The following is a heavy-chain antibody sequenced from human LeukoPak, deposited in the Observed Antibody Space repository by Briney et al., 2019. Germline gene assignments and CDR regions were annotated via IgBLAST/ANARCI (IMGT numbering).Heavy chain of an antibody. V-gene: IGHV1-69*01. D-gene: IGHD2-15*01. J-gene: IGHJ4*02. CDR2: IIPIFGTA. CDR1: GGTFSSYA. Sequence: SVKVSCKASGGTFSSYAISWVRQAPGQGLEWMGGIIPIFGTANYAQKFQGRVTITADESTSTAYMELSSLRSEDTAVYYCASEPATEDIPLQNFDYWGQGTLVTVSS. CDR3: ASEPATEDIPLQNFDY.